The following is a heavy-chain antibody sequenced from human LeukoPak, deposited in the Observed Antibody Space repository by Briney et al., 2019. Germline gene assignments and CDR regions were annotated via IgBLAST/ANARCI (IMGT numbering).Heavy chain of an antibody. CDR1: GFTFSGSA. D-gene: IGHD3-3*01. CDR2: IRSKANSYAT. V-gene: IGHV3-73*01. Sequence: GGSLRLSCAASGFTFSGSAMHWVRQASGKGLEWVGRIRSKANSYATAYAASVKGRFTISRDDSKNMAYLQMNSLKTEDTAVYYCTRDLTIFGVVKNSDVWGKGTTVTVSS. J-gene: IGHJ6*04. CDR3: TRDLTIFGVVKNSDV.